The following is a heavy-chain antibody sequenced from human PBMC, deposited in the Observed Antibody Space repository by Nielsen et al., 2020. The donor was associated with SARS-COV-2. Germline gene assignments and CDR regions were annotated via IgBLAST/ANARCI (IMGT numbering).Heavy chain of an antibody. CDR2: INWNSGSI. CDR1: GFTFDDYA. V-gene: IGHV3-9*01. CDR3: AKAQAYDSSGYYSITYYFDY. J-gene: IGHJ4*02. D-gene: IGHD3-22*01. Sequence: SLKISCAASGFTFDDYAMHWVRQAPGKGLEWVSGINWNSGSIVCADSVKGRFTISRDNAKSSLYLQMNSLRAEDTALYYCAKAQAYDSSGYYSITYYFDYWGQGTLVTVSS.